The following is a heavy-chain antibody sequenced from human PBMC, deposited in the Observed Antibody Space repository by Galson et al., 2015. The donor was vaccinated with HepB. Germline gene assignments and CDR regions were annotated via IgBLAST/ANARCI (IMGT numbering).Heavy chain of an antibody. J-gene: IGHJ4*02. Sequence: SLRLSCAASGFTSSAFAMSWVRQAPGTGLEWVSVISGSDGGTYYADSVQGRFTISRDNSKNTLYLQMRSLRAEDTAVYYCAKSTVFGLLIKPVFYFDFWGQGTLVSVSS. V-gene: IGHV3-23*01. CDR2: ISGSDGGT. D-gene: IGHD3/OR15-3a*01. CDR3: AKSTVFGLLIKPVFYFDF. CDR1: GFTSSAFA.